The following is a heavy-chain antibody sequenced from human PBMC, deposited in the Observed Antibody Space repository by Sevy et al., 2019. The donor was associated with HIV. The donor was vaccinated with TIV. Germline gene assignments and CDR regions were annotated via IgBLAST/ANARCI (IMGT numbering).Heavy chain of an antibody. CDR2: IKQDGGEG. Sequence: GGSLRLSFAASGFTFISYWMSWVRQAPGKGLEWVANIKQDGGEGYYEDSVKGRFTISRDNTKNSLYLQMNSLRVEDTAVYYCARDSQNIVVVPAATINYYYSYYMDVWGKGTTVTVSS. CDR1: GFTFISYW. J-gene: IGHJ6*03. D-gene: IGHD2-2*01. CDR3: ARDSQNIVVVPAATINYYYSYYMDV. V-gene: IGHV3-7*01.